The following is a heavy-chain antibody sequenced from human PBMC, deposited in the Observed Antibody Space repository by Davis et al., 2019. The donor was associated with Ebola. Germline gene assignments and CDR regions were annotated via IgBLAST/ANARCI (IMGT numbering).Heavy chain of an antibody. CDR2: ISSSSSYI. Sequence: GGSLRLSCAASGFTFSSYSMNWVRQAPGKGLEWVSSISSSSSYIYYADSVKGRFTISRDNAKNSLYLQMNSLRAEDTAVYYCAKDRHGGNLGAIFDYWGQGTLVTVSS. CDR3: AKDRHGGNLGAIFDY. V-gene: IGHV3-21*04. D-gene: IGHD4-23*01. J-gene: IGHJ4*02. CDR1: GFTFSSYS.